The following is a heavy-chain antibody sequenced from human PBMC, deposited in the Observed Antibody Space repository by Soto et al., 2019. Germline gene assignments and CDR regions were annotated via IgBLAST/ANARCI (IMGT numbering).Heavy chain of an antibody. V-gene: IGHV3-13*01. CDR3: TRGQEVGAHFFDS. J-gene: IGHJ4*02. CDR1: GFTFSGFD. Sequence: GGSLRLSCEASGFTFSGFDMHWVRQPTGKGLEWVSTIGTAGDTYYAVSVKGRFTISRDNAKNSLSLQMNSLRAGDTAVYFCTRGQEVGAHFFDSWGQGTQVTVSS. D-gene: IGHD2-15*01. CDR2: IGTAGDT.